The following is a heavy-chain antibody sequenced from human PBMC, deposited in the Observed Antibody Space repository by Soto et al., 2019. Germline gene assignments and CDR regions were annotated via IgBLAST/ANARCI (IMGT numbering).Heavy chain of an antibody. D-gene: IGHD6-13*01. Sequence: SETLSLTCTVSGGSISSTNYYWAWVRQHPGKGLEWIGSIYYSGSTYYNPSLKSRLTISVDTSKNQFSLKLSSVTAADTGVYYCARHDSTSWYVDYWGQGTLVTVSS. CDR1: GGSISSTNYY. CDR3: ARHDSTSWYVDY. V-gene: IGHV4-39*01. J-gene: IGHJ4*02. CDR2: IYYSGST.